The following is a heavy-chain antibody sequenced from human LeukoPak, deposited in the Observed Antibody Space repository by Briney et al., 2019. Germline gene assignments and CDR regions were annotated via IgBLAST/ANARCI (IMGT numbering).Heavy chain of an antibody. D-gene: IGHD3-22*01. V-gene: IGHV3-21*01. Sequence: PGGSLRLSCAASGVSFSDYSMNWVRQAPGKGLEWVSFISSYSTYIYYADSLKGRFTISRDNAKNSLYLQMNSLRAEDTAVYYCARDSFAGYDSSGYSSYDYWGQGTLVTVSS. CDR3: ARDSFAGYDSSGYSSYDY. CDR2: ISSYSTYI. CDR1: GVSFSDYS. J-gene: IGHJ4*02.